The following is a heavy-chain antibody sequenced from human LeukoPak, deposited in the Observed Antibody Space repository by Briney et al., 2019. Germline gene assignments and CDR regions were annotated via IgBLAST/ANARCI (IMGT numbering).Heavy chain of an antibody. CDR1: NGSFNEYY. V-gene: IGHV4-34*01. J-gene: IGHJ6*03. Sequence: SETLSLTCAVYNGSFNEYYWSWIRQSPGKGLEWIGEINHGGRTNYNPSLQSRVSISVDASQNQFSLTMTSVTAADTAVYYCARLRDYYYMDVWGKGTTVTISS. CDR2: INHGGRT. CDR3: ARLRDYYYMDV. D-gene: IGHD3-16*01.